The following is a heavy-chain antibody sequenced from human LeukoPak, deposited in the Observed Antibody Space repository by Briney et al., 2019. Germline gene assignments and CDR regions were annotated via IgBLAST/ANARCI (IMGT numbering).Heavy chain of an antibody. CDR3: ARGPLTGRWPDMGFDY. J-gene: IGHJ4*02. D-gene: IGHD5-24*01. CDR2: ISYDGSNK. CDR1: GFTFRYYA. Sequence: PGGSLRLSCAASGFTFRYYAMHWVRQAPGKGLEWVAVISYDGSNKYYADSVKGRFTISRDNSKNTLYLQMNSLRAEDTAVYYCARGPLTGRWPDMGFDYWGQGTLVTVSS. V-gene: IGHV3-30-3*01.